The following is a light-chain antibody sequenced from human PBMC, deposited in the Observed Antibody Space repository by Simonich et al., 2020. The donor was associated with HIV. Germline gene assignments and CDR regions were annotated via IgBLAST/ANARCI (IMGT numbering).Light chain of an antibody. V-gene: IGLV1-44*01. CDR2: MNN. Sequence: QSVLTQPTSASGTPGHRVTISCSGSSSNIRSNTVNWYQQLPGTAPKLLIYMNNRRPSGVPDRFSGSKSGSSASLAISGLQSEDEADYYCAAWDDSLNGPVFGGGTKLTVL. CDR1: SSNIRSNT. CDR3: AAWDDSLNGPV. J-gene: IGLJ2*01.